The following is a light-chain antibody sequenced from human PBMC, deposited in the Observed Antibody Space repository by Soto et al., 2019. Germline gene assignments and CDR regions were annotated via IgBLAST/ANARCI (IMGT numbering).Light chain of an antibody. CDR2: EVN. CDR3: SSYRNSNMI. V-gene: IGLV2-14*01. J-gene: IGLJ2*01. Sequence: QSALTQPASVSGSPGQAITISCTGTSCDVGGYDYVSWYQQHPGKAPKLMIYEVNYRPSGISNRFSGSKSGNTASLTISGLQAEDEADYYCSSYRNSNMIFGGGTKVTVL. CDR1: SCDVGGYDY.